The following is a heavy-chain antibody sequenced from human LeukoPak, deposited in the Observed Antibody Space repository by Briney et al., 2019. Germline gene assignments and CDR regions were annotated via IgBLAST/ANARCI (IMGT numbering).Heavy chain of an antibody. Sequence: ASVKVSCKASGYTFTSYGISWVRQAPGQGLEWMGWISAYNGNTNYAQKLQGRVTMTTDTSTSTAYMELGSLRSDDTAAYYCARGSHIAAADYYFDYWGQGTLVTVSS. J-gene: IGHJ4*02. CDR3: ARGSHIAAADYYFDY. V-gene: IGHV1-18*01. CDR1: GYTFTSYG. CDR2: ISAYNGNT. D-gene: IGHD6-13*01.